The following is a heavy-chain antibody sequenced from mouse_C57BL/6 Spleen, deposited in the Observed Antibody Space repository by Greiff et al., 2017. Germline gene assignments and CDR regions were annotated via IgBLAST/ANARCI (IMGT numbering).Heavy chain of an antibody. Sequence: DVQLQESGPGLVKPSQSLSLTCSVTGYSITSCYYWNWIRQFPGNKLEWLSYISYDGSNNYNPSLKNRISITRDTSKNQFFLKLNPVTTEDTATYYCARGGDHFDYWGQGTTLTVSS. CDR2: ISYDGSN. D-gene: IGHD2-13*01. CDR1: GYSITSCYY. CDR3: ARGGDHFDY. J-gene: IGHJ2*01. V-gene: IGHV3-6*01.